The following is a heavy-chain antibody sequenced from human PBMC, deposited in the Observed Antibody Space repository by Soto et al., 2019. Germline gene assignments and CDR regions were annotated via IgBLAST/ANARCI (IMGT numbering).Heavy chain of an antibody. CDR2: IAASGIST. Sequence: EVQLLESGGGLVQPGVSLRLSCAASGFTFADFAMTWVRQAPGKGLEWISTIAASGISTYYADSVKGRFTISRENSKKMLYLQMKSLRADDTAVYYCASLAILYQRTAMSEYWGQGTLVTVSS. D-gene: IGHD5-18*01. J-gene: IGHJ4*02. V-gene: IGHV3-23*01. CDR1: GFTFADFA. CDR3: ASLAILYQRTAMSEY.